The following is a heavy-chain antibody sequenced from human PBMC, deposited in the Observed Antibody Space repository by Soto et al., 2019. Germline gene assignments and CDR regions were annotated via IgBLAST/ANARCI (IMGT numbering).Heavy chain of an antibody. Sequence: ASVKVSCKASGYTFTSCAMHWVRQAPGQRLEWMGWINAGNGNTKYSQKFQGRVTITRDTSASTAYMELSSLRSEDTAVYYCARDRHQLNWFDPWGQGTLVTVSS. D-gene: IGHD2-2*01. J-gene: IGHJ5*02. CDR1: GYTFTSCA. V-gene: IGHV1-3*01. CDR2: INAGNGNT. CDR3: ARDRHQLNWFDP.